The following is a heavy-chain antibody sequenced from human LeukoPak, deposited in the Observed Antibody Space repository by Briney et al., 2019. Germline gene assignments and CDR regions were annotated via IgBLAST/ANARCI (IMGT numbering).Heavy chain of an antibody. J-gene: IGHJ4*02. D-gene: IGHD4-17*01. CDR2: IYYSGST. Sequence: SETLPLTCTVSGGTVSSSRFYWGWIRQPPGKGLEWIGNIYYSGSTYYNPSLKSRVTISVDTSTNQFFLKLSSVTAADTAVYYCARQTDYGDFHWGQGTLVTVSS. CDR1: GGTVSSSRFY. CDR3: ARQTDYGDFH. V-gene: IGHV4-39*01.